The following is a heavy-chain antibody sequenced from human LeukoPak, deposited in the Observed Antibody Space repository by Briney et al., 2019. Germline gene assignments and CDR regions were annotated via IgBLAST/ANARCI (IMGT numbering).Heavy chain of an antibody. V-gene: IGHV3-48*01. CDR1: GFTFNTYS. J-gene: IGHJ4*02. CDR3: ARSIAANFDY. CDR2: ISSSSDTI. Sequence: GGSLRLSCAASGFTFNTYSMVWVRQAPGRGLEWISYISSSSDTIHYTDSVKGRFTISRDNAKNSLYLHMNSLRAEDTAVYYCARSIAANFDYWGQGTLVTVSS. D-gene: IGHD6-6*01.